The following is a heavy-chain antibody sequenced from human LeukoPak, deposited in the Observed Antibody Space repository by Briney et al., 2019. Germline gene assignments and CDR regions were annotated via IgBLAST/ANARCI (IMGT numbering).Heavy chain of an antibody. Sequence: SETLSLTCTVSGGSISSYYWSWIRQPPGKGLEWIGDIYYSGSTNYNPSLKSRVTISVDTTKNQFALNLSSVRAADTAVYYCARGNQLGDIFIPTYYSYGMDVWGQGTTVTVSS. D-gene: IGHD3-16*01. V-gene: IGHV4-59*01. CDR3: ARGNQLGDIFIPTYYSYGMDV. CDR2: IYYSGST. CDR1: GGSISSYY. J-gene: IGHJ6*01.